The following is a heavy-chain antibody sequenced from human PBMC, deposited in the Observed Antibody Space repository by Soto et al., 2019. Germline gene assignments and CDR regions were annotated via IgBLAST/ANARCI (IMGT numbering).Heavy chain of an antibody. D-gene: IGHD6-13*01. J-gene: IGHJ3*02. CDR3: ATGQQVRMADI. CDR2: ISSDSSHT. V-gene: IGHV3-11*03. Sequence: QVQLLESGGGLVKPGGSLRLACAASGFTVRGYYMGWIRQPPGKGLEWISYISSDSSHTNHADSVKGRFTISRDNAKHPRYRQRKSLRAEDTAVYFCATGQQVRMADIWGQGTMVTVSS. CDR1: GFTVRGYY.